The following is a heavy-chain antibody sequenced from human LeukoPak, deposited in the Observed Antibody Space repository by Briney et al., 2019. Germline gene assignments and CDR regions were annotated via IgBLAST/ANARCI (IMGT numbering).Heavy chain of an antibody. CDR3: VRGALRDCSYTSCTRGNWFDP. CDR1: GFTFSSHW. CDR2: INADGSGT. V-gene: IGHV3-74*01. Sequence: GGSLRLSCAASGFTFSSHWMHWVSQAPEKGLVGGAHINADGSGTYYTASVKGRFTISRDNAKNTLYLQMHSLTAEDTAVYYCVRGALRDCSYTSCTRGNWFDPWGQGTLVTVSS. J-gene: IGHJ5*02. D-gene: IGHD2-2*01.